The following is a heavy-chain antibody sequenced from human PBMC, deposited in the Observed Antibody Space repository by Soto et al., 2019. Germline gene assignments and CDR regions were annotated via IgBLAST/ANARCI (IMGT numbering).Heavy chain of an antibody. CDR2: ISSGGNP. Sequence: EERLVQSGGGLVQPGGSLRLSCAAYGVSVGGNYMSWVRQAPGKGLELVSLISSGGNPFYADSMKGRFTLSRDNSNNMLYLQMDSLRAEDPAVYYCARGTNSDCWGQGTLFIVCS. J-gene: IGHJ4*02. CDR3: ARGTNSDC. D-gene: IGHD2-21*01. V-gene: IGHV3-53*01. CDR1: GVSVGGNY.